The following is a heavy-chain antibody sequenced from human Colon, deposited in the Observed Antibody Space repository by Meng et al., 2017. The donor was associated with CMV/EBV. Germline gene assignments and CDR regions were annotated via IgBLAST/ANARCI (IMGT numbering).Heavy chain of an antibody. CDR3: AREGADVTTHFDL. D-gene: IGHD1-26*01. V-gene: IGHV1-18*01. Sequence: ASGYNCTSYGLAWVRRAAGQGLEWKAWINGENGNTNNAQKFRDRVTVTTDTSTNTVYMDLRSLTYDDSTMYFCAREGADVTTHFDLWGQGTLVTVSS. J-gene: IGHJ4*02. CDR2: INGENGNT. CDR1: GYNCTSYG.